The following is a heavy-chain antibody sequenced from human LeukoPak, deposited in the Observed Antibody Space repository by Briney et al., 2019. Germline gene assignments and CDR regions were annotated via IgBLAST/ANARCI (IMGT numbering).Heavy chain of an antibody. Sequence: PGGSLRLSCAASGFTFRDHAMHWVRQAPGKGLEYVSAISSNGGSTYYANSVKGRFTISRDNSKNTLYLQMGSLRAEDMAVYYCARGLRLGDPLDYWGQGTLVTVSS. V-gene: IGHV3-64*01. CDR2: ISSNGGST. D-gene: IGHD3-16*01. J-gene: IGHJ4*02. CDR3: ARGLRLGDPLDY. CDR1: GFTFRDHA.